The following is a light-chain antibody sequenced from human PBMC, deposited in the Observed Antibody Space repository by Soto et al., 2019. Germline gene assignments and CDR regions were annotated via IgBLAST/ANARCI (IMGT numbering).Light chain of an antibody. V-gene: IGLV1-51*01. Sequence: QSALTQPPSVSAAPGRKVTISCSGSSSNIGNNYVSWYQQLPGTAPKLLIYDNNKRPSGIPDRFSGSKSGTSATLGITGLQTGDEADYYCGTWDSSLSAVVFGGGTKVTVL. J-gene: IGLJ2*01. CDR3: GTWDSSLSAVV. CDR2: DNN. CDR1: SSNIGNNY.